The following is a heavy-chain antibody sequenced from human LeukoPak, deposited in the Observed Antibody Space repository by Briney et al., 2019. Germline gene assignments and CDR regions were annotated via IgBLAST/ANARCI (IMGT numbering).Heavy chain of an antibody. D-gene: IGHD3-22*01. CDR1: GYTFTGYY. V-gene: IGHV1-2*02. CDR2: INPNSGGT. J-gene: IGHJ4*02. Sequence: ASVKVSCKASGYTFTGYYMHWVRQAPGQGLEWMGWINPNSGGTNYAQKFQGRVTMTRDTSTSTAYMELRSLRSDDTAVYYCARDQLSGSGYYYVWGQGTLVTVSS. CDR3: ARDQLSGSGYYYV.